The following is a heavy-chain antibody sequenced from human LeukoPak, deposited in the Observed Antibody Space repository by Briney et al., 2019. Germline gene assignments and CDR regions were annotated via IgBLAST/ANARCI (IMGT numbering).Heavy chain of an antibody. CDR1: GASITRNIYY. Sequence: SETMSLTCTVSGASITRNIYYWGWFRQPPGMGLEYIGTFYYSGYTYYNPSLESRVSTSEDPSKNQLSLKLSSVTAADTAVYYCARGKRVVASPRMDYWGQGTLVTVSS. CDR3: ARGKRVVASPRMDY. J-gene: IGHJ4*02. D-gene: IGHD2-15*01. CDR2: FYYSGYT. V-gene: IGHV4-39*07.